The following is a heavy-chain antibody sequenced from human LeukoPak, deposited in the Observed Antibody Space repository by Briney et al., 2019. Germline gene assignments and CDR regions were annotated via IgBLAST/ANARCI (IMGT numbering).Heavy chain of an antibody. J-gene: IGHJ6*03. CDR3: AKMGFSYYMDV. V-gene: IGHV3-23*01. CDR2: ISGSGGST. D-gene: IGHD3-10*01. CDR1: GFSFSSYG. Sequence: GGSLRLSCEDSGFSFSSYGMSWVRQAPGKGLEWVSAISGSGGSTYYADSVKGRFTISRDNSKNTLYLQMNRLRPEDTAVYYCAKMGFSYYMDVWGKGTTVIIPS.